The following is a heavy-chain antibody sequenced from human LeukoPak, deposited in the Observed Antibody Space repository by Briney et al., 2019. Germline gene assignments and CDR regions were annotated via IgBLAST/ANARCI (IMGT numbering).Heavy chain of an antibody. CDR3: AKGGDGYDA. CDR2: IYYSGSA. Sequence: SSETLSPTCTVSGASISTYYWSWIRQSPGKGLEWIGYIYYSGSAYYNPSLKSRVTMSVDTSKNQFSLKLSSVTAADTAVYYCAKGGDGYDAWGQGTLVTVSS. V-gene: IGHV4-59*01. J-gene: IGHJ5*02. D-gene: IGHD5-24*01. CDR1: GASISTYY.